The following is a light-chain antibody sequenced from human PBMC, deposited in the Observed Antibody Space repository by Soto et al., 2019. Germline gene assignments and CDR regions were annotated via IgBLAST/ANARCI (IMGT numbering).Light chain of an antibody. CDR1: QSFGRW. Sequence: DIQMTQSPSTLSASVGDRVTITCRASQSFGRWLAWYQQKPGKAPKLLIYKASILQSGVPSRFSGSGSGTEFTLTISSLQRDDFATYYCQQYYSYWTFGQGTKVDIK. CDR2: KAS. J-gene: IGKJ1*01. V-gene: IGKV1-5*03. CDR3: QQYYSYWT.